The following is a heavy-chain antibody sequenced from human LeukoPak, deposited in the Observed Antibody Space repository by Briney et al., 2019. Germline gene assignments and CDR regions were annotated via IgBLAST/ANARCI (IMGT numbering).Heavy chain of an antibody. D-gene: IGHD3-22*01. CDR1: GGSFSDYY. CDR2: INHSGST. Sequence: SETLSLTCAVYGGSFSDYYWTWIRQPPGKGLEWIGEINHSGSTNYNPSLKSRVTISVDTSKNQFSLKLSSVTAADTAVYYCARQNQTYYYDSSGYYRRYNWFDPWGQGTLVTVSS. CDR3: ARQNQTYYYDSSGYYRRYNWFDP. V-gene: IGHV4-34*01. J-gene: IGHJ5*02.